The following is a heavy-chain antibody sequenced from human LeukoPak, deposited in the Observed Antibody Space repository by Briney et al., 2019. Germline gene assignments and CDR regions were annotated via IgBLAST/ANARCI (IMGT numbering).Heavy chain of an antibody. CDR1: GFTFSNAW. V-gene: IGHV3-15*07. D-gene: IGHD4-17*01. Sequence: GVSLRLSCAATGFTFSNAWMNWVRQAPGKGLEWVGRIKSKIDGGTTDYAAPVKGRFTISRDDSKNTLYLQMNSLKIEDTAVYYCTTDYGDYALNYWGQGTLVTVSS. J-gene: IGHJ4*02. CDR3: TTDYGDYALNY. CDR2: IKSKIDGGTT.